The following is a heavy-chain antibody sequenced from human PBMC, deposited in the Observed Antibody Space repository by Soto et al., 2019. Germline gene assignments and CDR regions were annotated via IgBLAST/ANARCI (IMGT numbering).Heavy chain of an antibody. CDR1: GGSFSGYY. CDR3: AGGDYYHSSGYYFYYYTMDV. CDR2: INHGGST. J-gene: IGHJ6*02. V-gene: IGHV4-34*01. D-gene: IGHD3-22*01. Sequence: PSETLSLTCAVYGGSFSGYYWSWIRQPPGKGLEWIGEINHGGSTNYNPSLKSRVTISVETSKSQFSLKLSSVTAADTAVYYCAGGDYYHSSGYYFYYYTMDVWGQGTTVTVSS.